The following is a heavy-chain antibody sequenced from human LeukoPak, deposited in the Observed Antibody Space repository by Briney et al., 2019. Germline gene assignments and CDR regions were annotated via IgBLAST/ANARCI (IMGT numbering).Heavy chain of an antibody. CDR2: LNSDGSNT. CDR1: GFTFSSYW. V-gene: IGHV3-74*01. CDR3: ARDRYYSMDV. Sequence: GGSLRLSCAASGFTFSSYWMHWVRQAPGKGLVWVSRLNSDGSNTIYADSVKGRFTISGDNAKNTLYLQMNSLRAEDTAVYYCARDRYYSMDVWGQGTTVTVSS. J-gene: IGHJ6*02.